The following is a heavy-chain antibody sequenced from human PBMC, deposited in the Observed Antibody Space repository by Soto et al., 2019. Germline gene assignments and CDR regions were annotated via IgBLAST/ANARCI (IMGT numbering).Heavy chain of an antibody. V-gene: IGHV3-48*04. CDR3: ARVGGDYGTYYYYYYMDV. J-gene: IGHJ6*03. D-gene: IGHD4-17*01. Sequence: GGSLRLSCAASGFTFSSYAMSWVRQAPGKGLEWVSYISSSSSTTYYADSVKGRFTISRDNAKNSLYLQMNSLRAEDTAVYYCARVGGDYGTYYYYYYMDVWGKGTTVTVSS. CDR2: ISSSSSTT. CDR1: GFTFSSYA.